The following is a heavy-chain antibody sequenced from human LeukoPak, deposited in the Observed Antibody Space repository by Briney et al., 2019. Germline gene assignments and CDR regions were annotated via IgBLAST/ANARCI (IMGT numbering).Heavy chain of an antibody. D-gene: IGHD5-24*01. CDR3: ARDYNNWYFDL. V-gene: IGHV4-4*07. CDR1: GDSISSYH. Sequence: PGGSLRLSCDVSGDSISSYHWSWIRQPAGKGLEWLGRIYPSGSANYNPSLKSRGTMSVDTSKNQFSLRLSSVTAADTAVYFCARDYNNWYFDLWGRGTLVTVSS. CDR2: IYPSGSA. J-gene: IGHJ2*01.